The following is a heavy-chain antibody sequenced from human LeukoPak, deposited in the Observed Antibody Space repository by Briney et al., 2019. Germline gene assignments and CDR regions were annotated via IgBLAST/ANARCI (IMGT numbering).Heavy chain of an antibody. Sequence: GESLKISCKVSGYTFTSYWISWVRQMPGKGLEWMGKIDPSDSYTSHSPSFQGHVTISADKSISTAYLQWSSLQASDSAMYYCARQPGIAVADPFDFWGQGTLVTVSS. V-gene: IGHV5-10-1*01. D-gene: IGHD6-19*01. CDR1: GYTFTSYW. CDR3: ARQPGIAVADPFDF. J-gene: IGHJ4*02. CDR2: IDPSDSYT.